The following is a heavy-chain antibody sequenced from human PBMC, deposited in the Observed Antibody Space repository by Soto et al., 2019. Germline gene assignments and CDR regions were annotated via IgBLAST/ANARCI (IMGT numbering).Heavy chain of an antibody. V-gene: IGHV1-24*01. D-gene: IGHD3-22*01. CDR2: FDPEDGET. J-gene: IGHJ5*02. CDR3: ATVSYYYDSSGPRHNWFDP. CDR1: GYTLTELS. Sequence: ASVKVSCKVSGYTLTELSMHWVRQAPGKGLEWMGGFDPEDGETIYAQKFQGRVTMTEDTSTDTAYMELSSLRSEDTAVYYCATVSYYYDSSGPRHNWFDPWGKGTLVTVSS.